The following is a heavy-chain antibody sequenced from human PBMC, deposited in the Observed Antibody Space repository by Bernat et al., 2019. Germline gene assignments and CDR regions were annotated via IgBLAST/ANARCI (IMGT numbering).Heavy chain of an antibody. Sequence: EVQLVESGGGLVQPGGSLRLSCAASGFTFSSYAMSWVRQAPGKGLEWVSAISGSGGSTYYADSVKGRFTISRDNSKNTLYLPMNSLRAEDTAVYYCAASGYYSEGYFDYWGQGTLVTVSS. CDR1: GFTFSSYA. CDR2: ISGSGGST. CDR3: AASGYYSEGYFDY. D-gene: IGHD3-3*01. J-gene: IGHJ4*02. V-gene: IGHV3-23*04.